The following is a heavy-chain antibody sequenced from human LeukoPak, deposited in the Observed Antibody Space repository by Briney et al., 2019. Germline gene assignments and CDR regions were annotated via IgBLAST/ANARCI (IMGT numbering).Heavy chain of an antibody. CDR1: GGSFSGYY. J-gene: IGHJ3*02. Sequence: SETLSLTCAVYGGSFSGYYWSWIRQPPGKGLEWIGEINHSGSTNYNPSLKSRVTISVDTSKNQFSLKLSSVTAADTAVYYCARLVSGSASIVGATKNAFDIWGQGTMVIVSS. CDR3: ARLVSGSASIVGATKNAFDI. V-gene: IGHV4-34*01. D-gene: IGHD1-26*01. CDR2: INHSGST.